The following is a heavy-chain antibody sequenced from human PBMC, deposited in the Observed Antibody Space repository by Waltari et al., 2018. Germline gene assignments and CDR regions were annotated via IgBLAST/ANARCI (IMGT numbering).Heavy chain of an antibody. Sequence: QVQLVQSGAEVKKPGASVKVSCKASGYPFTGYYMHWVRQAPGQGLEWVGWTKPNSGGTNYAQKFQGRVTMTRDTSISTAYMELSRLRSDDTAVYYCARDHPPACYYGSGSYYSNWGQGTLVTVSS. D-gene: IGHD3-10*01. J-gene: IGHJ4*02. CDR3: ARDHPPACYYGSGSYYSN. CDR1: GYPFTGYY. CDR2: TKPNSGGT. V-gene: IGHV1-2*02.